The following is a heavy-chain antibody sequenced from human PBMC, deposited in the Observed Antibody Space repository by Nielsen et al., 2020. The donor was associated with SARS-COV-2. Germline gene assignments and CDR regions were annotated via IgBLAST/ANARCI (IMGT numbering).Heavy chain of an antibody. Sequence: SVKVSCKASGYIFTSYAISWVRQAPGQGLEWMGGIIPIFGTANYAQKFQGRVTITADESTSTAYMELSSLRSEDTAVYYCARTRYYDSSGYYVDYWGQGTLVTVSS. CDR1: GYIFTSYA. V-gene: IGHV1-69*13. J-gene: IGHJ4*02. CDR3: ARTRYYDSSGYYVDY. D-gene: IGHD3-22*01. CDR2: IIPIFGTA.